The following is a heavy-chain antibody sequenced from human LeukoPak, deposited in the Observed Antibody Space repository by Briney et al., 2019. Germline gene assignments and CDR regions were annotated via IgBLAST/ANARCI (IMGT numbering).Heavy chain of an antibody. J-gene: IGHJ3*02. V-gene: IGHV3-21*05. CDR2: ISISSNYI. CDR1: GFTFSSYE. D-gene: IGHD3-3*01. CDR3: ARGSRLGVVGRDAFDI. Sequence: GGSLRLSCAASGFTFSSYEMNWVRQAPGKGLEWVSYISISSNYIYYADSVKGRFTISRDNAKNSLYLQVNSLRAEDTAVYYCARGSRLGVVGRDAFDIWGQGTVVTVSS.